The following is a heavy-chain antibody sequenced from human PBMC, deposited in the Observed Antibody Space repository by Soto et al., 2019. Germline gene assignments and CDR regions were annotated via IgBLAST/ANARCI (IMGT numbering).Heavy chain of an antibody. Sequence: PSETLSLTCAFYGVPFSGYYWSWIRQSPGKGLEWIGEINHSGNTNYNPSLKSRVTMLVDTSKNQFSLSLSSVTAADTAVYCCARQDSSSYPRYNWFDPWGQGTLVTV. V-gene: IGHV4-34*01. CDR3: ARQDSSSYPRYNWFDP. CDR1: GVPFSGYY. D-gene: IGHD6-6*01. CDR2: INHSGNT. J-gene: IGHJ5*02.